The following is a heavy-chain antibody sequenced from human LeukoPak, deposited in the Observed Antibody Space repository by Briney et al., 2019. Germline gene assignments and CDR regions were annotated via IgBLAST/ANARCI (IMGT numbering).Heavy chain of an antibody. CDR3: ATPGLARAY. V-gene: IGHV4-39*01. Sequence: SETLSLTCTVSDGSISSSSYYWGWIRQPPGKGLEWIGSIYYNGNTYYNASLKSRITISGDTSKNQFSLILSSVTAADTAVYYCATPGLARAYWGQGTLVTVSS. CDR1: DGSISSSSYY. J-gene: IGHJ4*02. CDR2: IYYNGNT.